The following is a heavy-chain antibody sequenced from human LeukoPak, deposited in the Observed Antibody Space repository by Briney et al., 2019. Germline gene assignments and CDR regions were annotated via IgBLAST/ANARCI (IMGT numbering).Heavy chain of an antibody. Sequence: SETLSLTCTVSGGSISSGGYYWSWIRQHPGKGLEWIGYIYYSGSTYYNPALKSRVTISVDTSKNQFPLKLSSVTAADTAVDYCARDRTSSWRENWFDPWGQGTLVTVSS. V-gene: IGHV4-31*03. J-gene: IGHJ5*02. CDR2: IYYSGST. CDR3: ARDRTSSWRENWFDP. D-gene: IGHD2-2*01. CDR1: GGSISSGGYY.